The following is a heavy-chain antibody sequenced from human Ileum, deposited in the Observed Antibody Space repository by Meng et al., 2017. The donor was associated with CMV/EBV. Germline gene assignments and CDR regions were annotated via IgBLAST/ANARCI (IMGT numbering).Heavy chain of an antibody. CDR1: GYTFTSYY. CDR2: INPSGGST. J-gene: IGHJ6*02. V-gene: IGHV1-46*01. Sequence: ASVKVSCKASGYTFTSYYMHLGRQAPGQGLEWMGIINPSGGSTSYAQKFQGRVTMTRDTSTSTVYMELSSLRSEDTAVYYCERSGSPPYPYYYYGMDVWGQGTTVTVSS. CDR3: ERSGSPPYPYYYYGMDV. D-gene: IGHD6-25*01.